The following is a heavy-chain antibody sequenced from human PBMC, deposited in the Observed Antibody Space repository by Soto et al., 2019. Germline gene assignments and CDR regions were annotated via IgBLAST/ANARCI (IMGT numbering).Heavy chain of an antibody. V-gene: IGHV1-69*13. CDR3: AGQRGALVGP. Sequence: GASVKVSCKAAGGTFSSYAISWVRQAPGQGLEWMGGIIPIFGTANYAQKFQGRVTITADESTSTAYMELSSLRSEDTAVYYCAGQRGALVGPWGQGTLVTVSS. CDR2: IIPIFGTA. J-gene: IGHJ5*02. CDR1: GGTFSSYA.